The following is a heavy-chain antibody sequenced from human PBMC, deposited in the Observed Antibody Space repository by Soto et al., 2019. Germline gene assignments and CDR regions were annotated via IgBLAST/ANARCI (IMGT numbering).Heavy chain of an antibody. J-gene: IGHJ5*02. CDR3: ARVRYCSGGSCYPRFDP. CDR2: IYYSGST. V-gene: IGHV4-31*03. CDR1: GVSLISSTYY. Sequence: SETLSLTCTVSGVSLISSTYYWSWIRQHPGKGLEWIGYIYYSGSTYYNPSLKSRVTISVDTSKNQFSLKLSSVTAADTAVYYCARVRYCSGGSCYPRFDPWGQGTLVTVSS. D-gene: IGHD2-15*01.